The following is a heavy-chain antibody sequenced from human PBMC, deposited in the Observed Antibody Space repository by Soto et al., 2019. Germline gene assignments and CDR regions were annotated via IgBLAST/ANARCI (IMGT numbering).Heavy chain of an antibody. CDR1: GGTLSDHG. CDR3: ARGVYGSGNYYTGPSAFDI. Sequence: QVRLEQSGAEVKKPGSSVKVSCKASGGTLSDHGVAWLRQAPGQGLEWMGGTIPVFNTAKYAQKFQGRVTVTADTFTNIAYMELSSLRSEDTAFYFCARGVYGSGNYYTGPSAFDIWGKGTMVIVS. J-gene: IGHJ3*02. CDR2: TIPVFNTA. V-gene: IGHV1-69*06. D-gene: IGHD3-10*01.